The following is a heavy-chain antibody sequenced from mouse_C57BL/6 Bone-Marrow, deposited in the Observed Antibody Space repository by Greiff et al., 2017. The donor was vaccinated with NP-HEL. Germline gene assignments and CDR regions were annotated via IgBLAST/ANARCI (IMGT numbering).Heavy chain of an antibody. CDR2: IYPRDGST. Sequence: QVQLQQSDAELVKPGASVKISCKVSGYTFTDHTINWIKQRPEQGREGIGNIYPRDGSTRNNEKFNGKSTLTADKSSSTAYMQLNSLTSEDSAVYFCARRSYYDYAWFAYWGQGTLVTVSA. V-gene: IGHV1-78*01. CDR3: ARRSYYDYAWFAY. D-gene: IGHD2-4*01. J-gene: IGHJ3*01. CDR1: GYTFTDHT.